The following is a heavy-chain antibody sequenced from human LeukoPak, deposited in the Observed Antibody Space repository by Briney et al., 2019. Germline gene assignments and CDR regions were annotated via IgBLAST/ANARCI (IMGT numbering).Heavy chain of an antibody. J-gene: IGHJ6*02. V-gene: IGHV5-51*01. D-gene: IGHD6-19*01. CDR3: ARQVAVAGDYYGMDV. Sequence: GESLKISCKGSGYSFTSYWIGWVRQMPGKGLEWMGIIYPGDSDTRYSPSFQGQVTISADKSISTAYLQWSSLKASDTAMYYCARQVAVAGDYYGMDVWGQGTTVTVSS. CDR1: GYSFTSYW. CDR2: IYPGDSDT.